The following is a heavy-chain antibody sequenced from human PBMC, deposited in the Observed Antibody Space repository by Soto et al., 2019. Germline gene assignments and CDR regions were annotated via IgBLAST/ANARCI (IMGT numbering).Heavy chain of an antibody. Sequence: PGESLKISCKASGYSFTSYWIDWVRQMPGKGLEWMGIIYPGDSDTRYSPSFQGQVTISADKSISTAYLQWTSLKASDTGVYYCARRHYYDRSGYYYENWGQGTLVTVSS. CDR2: IYPGDSDT. V-gene: IGHV5-51*01. CDR1: GYSFTSYW. J-gene: IGHJ4*02. D-gene: IGHD3-22*01. CDR3: ARRHYYDRSGYYYEN.